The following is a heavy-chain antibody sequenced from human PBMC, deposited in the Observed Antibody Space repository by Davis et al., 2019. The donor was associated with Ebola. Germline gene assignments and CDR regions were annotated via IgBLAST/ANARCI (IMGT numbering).Heavy chain of an antibody. CDR2: INPNDGNT. Sequence: AASVKVSCKASGYTFTKHGVSWVRQAPGQGLQWMGWINPNDGNTFYAQKVQGRVIMTADISTSTAYMELRSLGSDDTAVYYCARDAVGQGEYYYDRSGYPNWYFDLWGRGTLVTVSS. CDR1: GYTFTKHG. J-gene: IGHJ2*01. V-gene: IGHV1-18*01. D-gene: IGHD3-22*01. CDR3: ARDAVGQGEYYYDRSGYPNWYFDL.